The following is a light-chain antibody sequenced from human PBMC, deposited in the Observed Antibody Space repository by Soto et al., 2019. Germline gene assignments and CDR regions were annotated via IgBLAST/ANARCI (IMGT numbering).Light chain of an antibody. CDR1: QSVSSSY. CDR3: QQYGSSSWT. Sequence: EIVLTQSPGTLSLSPGERATLSCRASQSVSSSYLAWYQQKLGQAPRLLIYGASSRATGIPDRFSGSGSGTDFTLTISRLEPEDFAVYSCQQYGSSSWTFGQGTKVEIK. V-gene: IGKV3-20*01. J-gene: IGKJ1*01. CDR2: GAS.